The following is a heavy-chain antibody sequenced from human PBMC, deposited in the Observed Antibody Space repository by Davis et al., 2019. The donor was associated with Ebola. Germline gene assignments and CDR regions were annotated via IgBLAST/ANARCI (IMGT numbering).Heavy chain of an antibody. CDR1: GGSISSGGYY. J-gene: IGHJ4*02. CDR2: INHSGST. D-gene: IGHD3-22*01. V-gene: IGHV4-61*08. Sequence: PGGSLRLSCTVSGGSISSGGYYWNWIRQPPGKGLEWIGEINHSGSTNYNPSLKSRVTISEDTSKNQFSLELRSLTAADTAVYYCARGSSSGYSDWGQGTLVTVSS. CDR3: ARGSSSGYSD.